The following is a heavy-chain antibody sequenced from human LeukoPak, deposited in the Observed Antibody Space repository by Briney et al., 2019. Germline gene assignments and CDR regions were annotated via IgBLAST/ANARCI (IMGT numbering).Heavy chain of an antibody. Sequence: SETLSLTCAVHGGSFSGNYWNWIRQPPGKGLEWIGEINHSGSTSYNPSLKSRVTISGDTSKNQFSLKLSSVTAADTAVYYCARGGYYDSSGYPNPLDYWGQGTLVTVSS. V-gene: IGHV4-34*01. D-gene: IGHD3-22*01. CDR1: GGSFSGNY. CDR3: ARGGYYDSSGYPNPLDY. J-gene: IGHJ4*02. CDR2: INHSGST.